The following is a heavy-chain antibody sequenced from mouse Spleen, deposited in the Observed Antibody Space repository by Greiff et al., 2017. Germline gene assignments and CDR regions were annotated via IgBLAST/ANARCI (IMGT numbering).Heavy chain of an antibody. D-gene: IGHD1-1*01. CDR2: IHPTSGST. V-gene: IGHV1-64*01. J-gene: IGHJ4*01. Sequence: VQLQQPGAELVKPGASVKLSCKASGYTFTSYWMHWVKQRPGQGLEWIGMIHPTSGSTNYNEKFKSKATLTVDKSSSTAYMQLSSLTSEDSAVYYCAIITTEWGDYWGQGTSVTVSS. CDR3: AIITTEWGDY. CDR1: GYTFTSYW.